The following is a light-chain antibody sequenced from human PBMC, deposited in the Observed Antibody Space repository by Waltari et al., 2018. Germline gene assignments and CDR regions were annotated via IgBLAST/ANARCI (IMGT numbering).Light chain of an antibody. CDR3: CSTDSSGNHGV. V-gene: IGLV3-10*01. CDR2: EDR. CDR1: ALPKKY. J-gene: IGLJ3*02. Sequence: SYELTQPPSLSVSPGQTARITCFGDALPKKYAYWYQQKSGQAPVLVIYEDRKRPSGIPGTFSGSSSGTMATLTIRGAQVEDEADYYCCSTDSSGNHGVFGGGTKLTVL.